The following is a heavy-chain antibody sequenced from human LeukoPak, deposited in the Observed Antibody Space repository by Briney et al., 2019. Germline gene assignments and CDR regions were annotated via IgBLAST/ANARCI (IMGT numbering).Heavy chain of an antibody. CDR1: GYIFTRYY. J-gene: IGHJ4*02. Sequence: ASMKVSCKASGYIFTRYYIHWVRQAPGRGLEWMGIINPGGGNINYAQNFQGRLTMTRDMSTSTIYMELNSLRSGDTAVYYCARDYHYDSSGHRTPIGYWGQGTLVTVSS. CDR2: INPGGGNI. CDR3: ARDYHYDSSGHRTPIGY. V-gene: IGHV1-46*01. D-gene: IGHD3-22*01.